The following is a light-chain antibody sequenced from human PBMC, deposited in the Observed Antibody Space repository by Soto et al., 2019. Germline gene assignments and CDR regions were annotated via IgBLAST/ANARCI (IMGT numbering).Light chain of an antibody. V-gene: IGKV3-15*01. CDR2: GAS. Sequence: EIVMTQSPATLSVSPGERATLSCRASQSVSSNLAWYQQKPGQAPRLLIYGASTRATGIPARFRGSGSGTEFTLTISSLQSEDFAVYYCQEYNNSPLTFGPGNKWISN. CDR3: QEYNNSPLT. J-gene: IGKJ3*01. CDR1: QSVSSN.